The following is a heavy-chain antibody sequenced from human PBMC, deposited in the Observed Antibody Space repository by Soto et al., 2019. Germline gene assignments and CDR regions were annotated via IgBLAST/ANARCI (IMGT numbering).Heavy chain of an antibody. V-gene: IGHV3-30-3*01. J-gene: IGHJ3*02. CDR1: GFTFSSYA. Sequence: QVQLVESGGVVVQPGRSLRLSCAASGFTFSSYAMHWVRQAPGKGLEWVAVISYDGSNKYYADSVKGRFTISRDNSKNTLYLQMNSLRAEDTAVYYCARDIREWLYISDAFDIWGQGTMVTVSS. CDR2: ISYDGSNK. CDR3: ARDIREWLYISDAFDI. D-gene: IGHD3-3*01.